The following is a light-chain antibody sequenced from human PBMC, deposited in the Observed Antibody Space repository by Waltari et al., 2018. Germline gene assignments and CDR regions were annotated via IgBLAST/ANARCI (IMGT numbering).Light chain of an antibody. CDR3: QQYDGSSVT. CDR1: QTMSGSW. CDR2: GAS. Sequence: EIVLTQSPGTLSLSPGERATLSCRASQTMSGSWLTWYQKKPGQAPRLVIYGASIRATAIPDRFSGSGSGTDFTLTISRLEPEDFAVYYCQQYDGSSVTFGGGTKVEIK. V-gene: IGKV3-20*01. J-gene: IGKJ4*01.